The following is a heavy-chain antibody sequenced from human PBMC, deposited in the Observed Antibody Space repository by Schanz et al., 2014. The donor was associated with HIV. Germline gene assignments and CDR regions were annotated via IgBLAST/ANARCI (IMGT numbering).Heavy chain of an antibody. CDR3: SFSPGVTVAGTPFEDY. D-gene: IGHD6-19*01. V-gene: IGHV1-69*06. Sequence: QVQLVQSGAEVKMPGSSVKVSCKASGGTFSNYVISWGRQAPGQGLEWMGGTIPISGTANYAQKFQGRVTMTADKSTSAAYMELSSLRSEDTAVYYCSFSPGVTVAGTPFEDYWGQGALVTVSS. CDR1: GGTFSNYV. CDR2: TIPISGTA. J-gene: IGHJ4*02.